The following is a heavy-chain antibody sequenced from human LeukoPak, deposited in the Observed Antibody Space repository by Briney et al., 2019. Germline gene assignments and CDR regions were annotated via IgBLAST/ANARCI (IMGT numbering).Heavy chain of an antibody. CDR3: ARARAAAGTYLFDY. D-gene: IGHD6-13*01. V-gene: IGHV1-18*01. CDR2: ISAYNGNT. Sequence: ASVKVSCKASGYTFTSYGISWVRQAPGQGLEWMGWISAYNGNTNYAQKFQGRVTITADESTSTAYMELSSLRSEDTAVYYCARARAAAGTYLFDYWGQGTLVTVSS. J-gene: IGHJ4*02. CDR1: GYTFTSYG.